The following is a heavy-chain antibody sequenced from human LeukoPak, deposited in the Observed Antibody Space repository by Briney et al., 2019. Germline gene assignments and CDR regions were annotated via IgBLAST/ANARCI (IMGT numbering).Heavy chain of an antibody. D-gene: IGHD4-17*01. CDR3: AKQYGDYAGEALDI. CDR1: GFTFSDYP. V-gene: IGHV3-23*01. J-gene: IGHJ3*02. CDR2: ISGSGANT. Sequence: GSLRLSCAASGFTFSDYPMSWVRQAPGKGLEWGSTISGSGANTHYADSVKGRFTISRDNSKNTVFLQMNSLRAGDTDVYYCAKQYGDYAGEALDIWCQGTMVTVSS.